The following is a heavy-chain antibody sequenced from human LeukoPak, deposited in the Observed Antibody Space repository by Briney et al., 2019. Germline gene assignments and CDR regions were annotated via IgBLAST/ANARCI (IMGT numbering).Heavy chain of an antibody. CDR3: ARNSMGITIFGVAMADYYYYYGMDV. J-gene: IGHJ6*02. CDR2: ISAYNGNT. V-gene: IGHV1-18*01. Sequence: ASVKVSCKASGYTFTSYGISWVRQAPGQGLEWMGWISAYNGNTNYAQKPQGRVTMTTDTSTSTAYMELRSLRSDDTAVYYCARNSMGITIFGVAMADYYYYYGMDVWGQGTTVTVSS. D-gene: IGHD3-3*01. CDR1: GYTFTSYG.